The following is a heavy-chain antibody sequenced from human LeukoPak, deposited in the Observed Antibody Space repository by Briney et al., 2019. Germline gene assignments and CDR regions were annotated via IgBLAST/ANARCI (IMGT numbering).Heavy chain of an antibody. CDR3: ARGRVVAVAGITPFDY. V-gene: IGHV1-46*01. Sequence: ASVKVSCKASGYTFTSYYMHWVRQAPGQGLEWMGIINPSGGSTSYAQKFQGRVTMTRDTSTSTVYMELSSLRSEDTAVYYCARGRVVAVAGITPFDYWGQGTLVTVSS. J-gene: IGHJ4*02. CDR2: INPSGGST. CDR1: GYTFTSYY. D-gene: IGHD6-19*01.